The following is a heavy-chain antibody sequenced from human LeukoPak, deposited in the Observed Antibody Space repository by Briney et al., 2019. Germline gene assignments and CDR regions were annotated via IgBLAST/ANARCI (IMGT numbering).Heavy chain of an antibody. CDR2: IFYSGST. V-gene: IGHV4-61*01. CDR3: ARDHGVTSGTYYFDS. Sequence: SETLSLTCTVSGASVSSGSYYWTGIRQPPGKGLEWIGYIFYSGSTNYNPSLESRVTISFDTSKNQFSLKLTSVTAADTAVYYFARDHGVTSGTYYFDSWGQGSLVTVSS. CDR1: GASVSSGSYY. D-gene: IGHD1-1*01. J-gene: IGHJ4*02.